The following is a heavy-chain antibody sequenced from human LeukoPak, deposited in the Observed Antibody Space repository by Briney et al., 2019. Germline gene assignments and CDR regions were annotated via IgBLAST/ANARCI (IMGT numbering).Heavy chain of an antibody. CDR3: ARGIAGLLWLGELLSPKYGMDV. J-gene: IGHJ6*02. CDR1: GYTFTSYD. D-gene: IGHD3-10*01. Sequence: ASVKVSCKASGYTFTSYDINWVRQATGQGLEWMGWMNPNSGNTGYAQKFQGRVTMTRNTSISTAYMELSSLRSEDTAVYYCARGIAGLLWLGELLSPKYGMDVWGQGTTVTVSS. CDR2: MNPNSGNT. V-gene: IGHV1-8*01.